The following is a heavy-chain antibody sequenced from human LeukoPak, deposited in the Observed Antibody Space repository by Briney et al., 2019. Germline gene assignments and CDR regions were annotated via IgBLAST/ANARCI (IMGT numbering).Heavy chain of an antibody. Sequence: GGSLRLSCAASGFTFSSYAMSWVRQAPGKGLEWVSAISGSGGSTYYADSAKGRFTISRDNSKNTLYLQMNSLRAEDTAVYYCAKPLVSVNYDGGYFDYWGQGTLVTVSS. V-gene: IGHV3-23*01. D-gene: IGHD3-16*01. CDR2: ISGSGGST. CDR1: GFTFSSYA. CDR3: AKPLVSVNYDGGYFDY. J-gene: IGHJ4*02.